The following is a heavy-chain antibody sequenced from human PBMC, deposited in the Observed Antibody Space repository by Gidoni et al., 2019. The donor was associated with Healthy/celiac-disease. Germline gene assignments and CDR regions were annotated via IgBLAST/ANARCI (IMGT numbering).Heavy chain of an antibody. CDR1: GFTFSIYS. CDR2: ISSSSSYI. CDR3: ASLSRDYCSGGSCPSPFDY. V-gene: IGHV3-21*01. J-gene: IGHJ4*02. Sequence: EVQLLESGGGLVKPGGSLRLSCAASGFTFSIYSMNWVRQAPGKGLDWVSSISSSSSYIYYAESVKGRFTISRDNAKNSLYLQMNSLRAEETAVYYCASLSRDYCSGGSCPSPFDYWGQGTLVTVSS. D-gene: IGHD2-15*01.